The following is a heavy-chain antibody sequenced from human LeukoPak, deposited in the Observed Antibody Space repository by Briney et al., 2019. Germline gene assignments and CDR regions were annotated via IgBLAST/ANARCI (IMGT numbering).Heavy chain of an antibody. D-gene: IGHD5-24*01. CDR1: GFTFSSSW. J-gene: IGHJ4*02. CDR2: IKEDGTEE. Sequence: PGGSLRLSCAASGFTFSSSWMTWVRQAPGKGPEWVAHIKEDGTEEYYVDSVKGRFTISRDNAKNSLYLQMNSLRAEDTAVYYCATSNDGWEFDYWGQGTLVSVSS. V-gene: IGHV3-7*05. CDR3: ATSNDGWEFDY.